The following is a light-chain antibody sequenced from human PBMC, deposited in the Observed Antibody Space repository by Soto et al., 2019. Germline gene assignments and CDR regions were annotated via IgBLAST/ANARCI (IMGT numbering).Light chain of an antibody. Sequence: DIPMTQSPSSLSASVGDRVTITCRASQSISAYLNWYQQRPGKGPKLLIHAASSLQSGVPLRFSGSGSGTDYTLTISSLQPEDFATYYCQQSYRTPWTFGQGTKVEIK. CDR3: QQSYRTPWT. CDR2: AAS. V-gene: IGKV1-39*01. CDR1: QSISAY. J-gene: IGKJ1*01.